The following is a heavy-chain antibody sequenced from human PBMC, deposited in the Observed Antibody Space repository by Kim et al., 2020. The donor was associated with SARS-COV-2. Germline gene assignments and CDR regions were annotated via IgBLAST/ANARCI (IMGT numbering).Heavy chain of an antibody. Sequence: ASVKVSCKASGYTFTSYDINWVRQATGQGLEWMGWMNPNSGNTGYAQKFQGRVTMTRNTSISTAYMELSSLRSEDTAVYYCARARDYDILTGYYRGYYYYGMAVWGQGTTVTVSS. CDR1: GYTFTSYD. D-gene: IGHD3-9*01. CDR2: MNPNSGNT. CDR3: ARARDYDILTGYYRGYYYYGMAV. V-gene: IGHV1-8*01. J-gene: IGHJ6*02.